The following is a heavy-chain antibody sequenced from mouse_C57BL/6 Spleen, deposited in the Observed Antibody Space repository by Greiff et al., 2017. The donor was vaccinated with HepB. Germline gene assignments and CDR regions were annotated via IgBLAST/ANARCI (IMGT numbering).Heavy chain of an antibody. J-gene: IGHJ2*01. CDR1: GYTFTSYW. CDR3: ARSDSSGYGGVDY. V-gene: IGHV1-69*01. Sequence: VQLQQPGAELVMPGASVKLSCKASGYTFTSYWMHWVKQRPGQGLEWIGEIDPSDSYTNYNQKFKGKSTLTVDKSSSTAYMQLSSLTSEDSAVYYCARSDSSGYGGVDYWGQGTTLTVSS. D-gene: IGHD3-2*02. CDR2: IDPSDSYT.